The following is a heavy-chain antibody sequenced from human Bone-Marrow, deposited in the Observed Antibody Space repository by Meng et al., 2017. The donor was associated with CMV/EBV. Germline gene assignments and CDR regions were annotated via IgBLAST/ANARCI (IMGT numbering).Heavy chain of an antibody. CDR1: GFTFSSYS. D-gene: IGHD2-2*02. Sequence: GESLKISCAASGFTFSSYSMSWVRQAPGKGLEWVSSISSSSSYIYYADSVKGRFTISRDNAKNSLYLQMNSLRAEDTAVYYCARVDCSSTSCYTLYYWGQGTLVTVSS. CDR2: ISSSSSYI. V-gene: IGHV3-21*01. J-gene: IGHJ4*02. CDR3: ARVDCSSTSCYTLYY.